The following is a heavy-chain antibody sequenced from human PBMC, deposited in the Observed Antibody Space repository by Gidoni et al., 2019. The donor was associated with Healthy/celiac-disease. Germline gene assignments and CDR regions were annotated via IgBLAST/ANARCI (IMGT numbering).Heavy chain of an antibody. CDR3: AKGGGYGSGRIWDYFDY. D-gene: IGHD3-10*01. CDR1: GFTFDDYT. J-gene: IGHJ4*02. CDR2: MSGDGGST. V-gene: IGHV3-43*01. Sequence: EVQLVASGGVVVQPGGSLRLSCAASGFTFDDYTMHWVRQAPGKGLEWVSLMSGDGGSTYYADSVKGRFTISRDNSKNSLYLQMNSLRTEDTALYYCAKGGGYGSGRIWDYFDYWGQGTLVTVSS.